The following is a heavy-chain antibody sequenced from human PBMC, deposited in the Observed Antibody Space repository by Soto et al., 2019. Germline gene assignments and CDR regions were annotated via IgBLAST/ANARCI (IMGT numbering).Heavy chain of an antibody. D-gene: IGHD4-17*01. CDR1: GFSLSTSGVG. J-gene: IGHJ1*01. CDR2: LYWDGDE. CDR3: ALRLSTLTKAEYFQH. V-gene: IGHV2-5*02. Sequence: QITLKESGPTLVKPTQTLTLTCTFSGFSLSTSGVGVGWIRQPPGKTLEWLAILYWDGDERYPPSLRSRLSIAKDTSHSQVVLTMTNMDTVDTATYFCALRLSTLTKAEYFQHWGQGTLVTVSS.